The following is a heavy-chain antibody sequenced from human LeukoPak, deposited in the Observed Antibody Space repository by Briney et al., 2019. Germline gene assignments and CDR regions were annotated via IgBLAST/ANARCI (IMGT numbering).Heavy chain of an antibody. D-gene: IGHD6-13*01. V-gene: IGHV1-2*02. CDR1: GYTFTGYY. Sequence: WASVKVSCKASGYTFTGYYMHWVRQAPGQGLEWMGWTNPNSGGINYAQKFQGRVTMTRDTSISTAYMELSRLRSDDTAVYYCARDSRLVGSSWYAYNWFDPWGQGTLVTVSS. J-gene: IGHJ5*02. CDR2: TNPNSGGI. CDR3: ARDSRLVGSSWYAYNWFDP.